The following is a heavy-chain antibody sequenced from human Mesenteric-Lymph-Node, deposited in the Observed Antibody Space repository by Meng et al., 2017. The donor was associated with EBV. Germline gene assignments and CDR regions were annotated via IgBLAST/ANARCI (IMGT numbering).Heavy chain of an antibody. D-gene: IGHD5/OR15-5a*01. V-gene: IGHV3-21*01. CDR3: ASTNFDY. Sequence: EVQLGESGGGLCKPGGSLRLSCAASGFPFSSHTLNWVRQTPGKGLEWVSSITSSSSYIYYADSVKGRFTISRDNAKNSLYLQMNSLRAEDTAIYYCASTNFDYWGQGTLVTVSS. J-gene: IGHJ4*02. CDR2: ITSSSSYI. CDR1: GFPFSSHT.